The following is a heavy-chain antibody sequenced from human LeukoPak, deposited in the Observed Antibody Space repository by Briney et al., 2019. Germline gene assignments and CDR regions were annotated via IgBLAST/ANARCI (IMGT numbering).Heavy chain of an antibody. CDR1: GGSISSSSYY. Sequence: SETLSLTCTVSGGSISSSSYYWGWIRQPPGKGLEWIGSIYYSGSGSIYYSGNTYYNPSLKSRVTISVDTSKNQFSLKLSSVTAADTAVYYCASLTELSSSWYRLSEGNFDYWGQGTLVTVSS. D-gene: IGHD6-13*01. V-gene: IGHV4-39*07. J-gene: IGHJ4*02. CDR3: ASLTELSSSWYRLSEGNFDY. CDR2: IYYSGNT.